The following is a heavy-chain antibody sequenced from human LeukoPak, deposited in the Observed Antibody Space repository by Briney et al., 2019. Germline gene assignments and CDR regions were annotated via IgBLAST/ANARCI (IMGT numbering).Heavy chain of an antibody. J-gene: IGHJ4*02. D-gene: IGHD3-9*01. Sequence: GGSLRLSCAASGFTFSSYSMNWVRQAPGKGLEWVSSISSSSSYIYYADSVKGRFTISRDNAKNSLYLQMNSLRAEDTAVYYCARVGRKESLTGYTLNYVDYWGQGTLVTVSS. V-gene: IGHV3-21*01. CDR2: ISSSSSYI. CDR3: ARVGRKESLTGYTLNYVDY. CDR1: GFTFSSYS.